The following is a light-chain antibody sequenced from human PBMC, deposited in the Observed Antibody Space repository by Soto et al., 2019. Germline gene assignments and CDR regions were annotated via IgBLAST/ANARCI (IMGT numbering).Light chain of an antibody. CDR2: GAC. CDR1: QGIRND. CDR3: LQDYNSPYT. Sequence: AIQMTQSPSSLSASVGDRVTITCRASQGIRNDLGWYQQKPGKAPKLLIYGACSLQSGVPSRFSGSGSGTDCTLTISSLQPEDFATYYCLQDYNSPYTFGQGTKLEIK. J-gene: IGKJ2*01. V-gene: IGKV1-6*01.